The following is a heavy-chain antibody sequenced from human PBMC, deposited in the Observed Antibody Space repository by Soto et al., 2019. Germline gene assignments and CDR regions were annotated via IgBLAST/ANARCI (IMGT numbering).Heavy chain of an antibody. Sequence: SQTLSLTCAISGDSGSSKSAAWHWIRQSPSRGLEWLGRTYYRSKWSSNYAVSVKSRITINPDTSKNQFSLQLRSVTPDDTAMYYCARTGDYLVDSWGQGTLVTVSS. CDR3: ARTGDYLVDS. V-gene: IGHV6-1*01. CDR1: GDSGSSKSAA. CDR2: TYYRSKWSS. D-gene: IGHD7-27*01. J-gene: IGHJ5*01.